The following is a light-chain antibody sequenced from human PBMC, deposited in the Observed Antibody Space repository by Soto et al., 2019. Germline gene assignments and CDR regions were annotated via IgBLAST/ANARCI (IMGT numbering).Light chain of an antibody. CDR2: SNN. Sequence: QSALTQPPSASGTPGQRVTISCSGSSSNIGSNTVNWYQQLPGTAPKLLIYSNNQRPSGVPDRFSGSESGTSASLAISGLQSEDEADYYCAAWDDSLNGFYVFGPGTTSPS. CDR1: SSNIGSNT. V-gene: IGLV1-44*01. CDR3: AAWDDSLNGFYV. J-gene: IGLJ1*01.